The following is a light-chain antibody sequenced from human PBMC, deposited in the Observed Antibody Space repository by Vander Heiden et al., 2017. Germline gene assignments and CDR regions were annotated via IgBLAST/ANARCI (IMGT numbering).Light chain of an antibody. CDR2: WAS. Sequence: DIVMTQSPDSLAVSLGERATINCKSSQRVLYSSNNKNYLAWYQQKPGQPPKLLIYWASTRESGVPDRFSGSGSGTDFTLTISSLQAEDVAVYYCQQDDSTPYTFGQGTKLEIK. CDR1: QRVLYSSNNKNY. J-gene: IGKJ2*01. V-gene: IGKV4-1*01. CDR3: QQDDSTPYT.